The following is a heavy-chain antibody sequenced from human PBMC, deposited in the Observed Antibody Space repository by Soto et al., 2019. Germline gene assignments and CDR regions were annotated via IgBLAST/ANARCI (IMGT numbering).Heavy chain of an antibody. Sequence: EVQLLESGGGLVQPGGSLRLSCAASGFTFSNYAMTWVRQAPGTGLEWVSTISGGGDGTFYADSVKGRFTISRDNSRNTVYLQMNSLRAEDTAVYYCAKKGLGSLTTYCNSGDCHYAFDIWGQGTMVTVSS. D-gene: IGHD2-21*02. CDR1: GFTFSNYA. CDR3: AKKGLGSLTTYCNSGDCHYAFDI. V-gene: IGHV3-23*01. J-gene: IGHJ3*02. CDR2: ISGGGDGT.